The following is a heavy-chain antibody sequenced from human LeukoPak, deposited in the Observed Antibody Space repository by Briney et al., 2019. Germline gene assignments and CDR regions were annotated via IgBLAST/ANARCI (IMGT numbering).Heavy chain of an antibody. V-gene: IGHV3-66*01. Sequence: PGGSLRLSCAASGFTVSSNYMSWVRQGPGKGLEWVSVIYSGGSTYYADSVKGRFTISRDNSKNTLYLQMNSLRAEDTAVYYCASLNDSSGYYYYYYYGMDVWGQGTTVTVSS. CDR3: ASLNDSSGYYYYYYYGMDV. J-gene: IGHJ6*02. CDR1: GFTVSSNY. CDR2: IYSGGST. D-gene: IGHD3-22*01.